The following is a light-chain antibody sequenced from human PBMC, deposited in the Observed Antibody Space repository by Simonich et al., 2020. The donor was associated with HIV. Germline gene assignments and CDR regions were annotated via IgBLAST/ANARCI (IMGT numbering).Light chain of an antibody. Sequence: QSALTQPASVSGSPGKSITISCTGTTSVVGSYNLVSCYQQHPSKAPQLMIYEGSKRPSVVSERFSCSKFGNTASLTISGLQAEDEADYYCCSYAGSSTWVFGGGTKLTVL. CDR3: CSYAGSSTWV. V-gene: IGLV2-23*01. CDR2: EGS. CDR1: TSVVGSYNL. J-gene: IGLJ3*02.